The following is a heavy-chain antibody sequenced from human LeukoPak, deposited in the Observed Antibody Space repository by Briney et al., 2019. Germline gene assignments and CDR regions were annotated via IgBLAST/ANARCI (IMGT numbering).Heavy chain of an antibody. CDR1: GYTFTSYG. CDR2: ISAYNGNT. D-gene: IGHD5-18*01. CDR3: ARDGYSYGSDAFDI. Sequence: ASVKVSCKASGYTFTSYGISWVRQAPGQGLEWMGWISAYNGNTNYAQKLQSRVTMTTDTSTSTAYMELRSLRSDDTAVYYCARDGYSYGSDAFDIWGQGTMVTVSS. J-gene: IGHJ3*02. V-gene: IGHV1-18*01.